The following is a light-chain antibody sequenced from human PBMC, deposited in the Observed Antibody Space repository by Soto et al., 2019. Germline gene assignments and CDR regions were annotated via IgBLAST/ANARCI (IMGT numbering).Light chain of an antibody. V-gene: IGLV2-14*01. CDR2: EAT. Sequence: QSVLTQPASVSGSPGQSITISCTGTSSDVGAHHYVSWYQQHPGKAPKLLISEATFRPSGVSNRFSGSKSGNTASLTISGLQAEDEADYYCSSYTSDSTLLFGGGTKLTVL. CDR1: SSDVGAHHY. CDR3: SSYTSDSTLL. J-gene: IGLJ2*01.